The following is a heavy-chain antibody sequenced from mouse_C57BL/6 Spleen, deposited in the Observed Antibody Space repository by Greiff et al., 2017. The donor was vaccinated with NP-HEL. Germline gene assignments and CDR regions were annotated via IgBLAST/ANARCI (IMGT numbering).Heavy chain of an antibody. Sequence: VQLQQSGPGLVQPSQSLSITCKVSGFSLTSYGVHWVSQSPGKGLEWLGVIRSGGSTDYNAAFISRLSISKDNSKSKVVFKMKSLQADDTAIYYCASNYYAMDYWVQGPSVPVSS. J-gene: IGHJ4*01. CDR1: GFSLTSYG. V-gene: IGHV2-2*01. CDR3: ASNYYAMDY. CDR2: IRSGGST.